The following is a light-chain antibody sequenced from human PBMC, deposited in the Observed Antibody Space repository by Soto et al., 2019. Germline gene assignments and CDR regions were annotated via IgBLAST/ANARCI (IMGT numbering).Light chain of an antibody. Sequence: DIVITQSPGTLFLSPGERARLSCRASQSVSSSYLAWYQQKPGQAPRLIIYGASSRATGIPDRFSGSVSGTDFTLTITRLETEDFAVFYCQQYGSSEIIFGQGTRLEIK. CDR1: QSVSSSY. J-gene: IGKJ5*01. CDR3: QQYGSSEII. V-gene: IGKV3-20*01. CDR2: GAS.